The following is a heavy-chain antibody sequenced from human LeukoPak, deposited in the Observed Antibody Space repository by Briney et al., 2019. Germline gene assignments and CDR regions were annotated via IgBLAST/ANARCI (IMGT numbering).Heavy chain of an antibody. CDR1: GGTFSSYA. CDR3: ARAPSLFYDILTGYGYFDY. CDR2: IIPIFGTA. Sequence: ASVKVSCKASGGTFSSYAISWVRQAPGRGLEWMGGIIPIFGTANYAQKFQGRVTITADESTSTAYMELSSLRSEDTAVYYCARAPSLFYDILTGYGYFDYWGQGTLVAVSS. J-gene: IGHJ4*02. D-gene: IGHD3-9*01. V-gene: IGHV1-69*13.